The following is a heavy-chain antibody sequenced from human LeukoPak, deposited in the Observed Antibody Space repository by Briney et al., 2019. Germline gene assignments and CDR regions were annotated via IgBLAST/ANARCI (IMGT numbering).Heavy chain of an antibody. J-gene: IGHJ4*02. Sequence: GRSLRLSCAASGFTFSSYAMHWVRQAPGKGLEWVAVISYDGSNKYYADSVKGRFTISRDNSKNTLYLQMNSLRDEDTAGYYCPRDGPTFGGVIVMGIDYWGQGPLVTVSS. V-gene: IGHV3-30-3*01. CDR1: GFTFSSYA. CDR2: ISYDGSNK. D-gene: IGHD3-16*02. CDR3: PRDGPTFGGVIVMGIDY.